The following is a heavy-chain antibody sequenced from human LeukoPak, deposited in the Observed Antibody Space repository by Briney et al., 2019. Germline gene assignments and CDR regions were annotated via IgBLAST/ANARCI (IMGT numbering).Heavy chain of an antibody. CDR1: GYSFTGYY. Sequence: RASVKVSCKASGYSFTGYYMHWVRQAPGQGLEWMGWITLNTGGTNYAQKFQGRVTMTRDTSINTAYMELRRLRSDDTAVYYCARAARVSYYDNSPYGMDVWGQGTTVTVSS. V-gene: IGHV1-2*02. CDR3: ARAARVSYYDNSPYGMDV. D-gene: IGHD3-22*01. J-gene: IGHJ6*02. CDR2: ITLNTGGT.